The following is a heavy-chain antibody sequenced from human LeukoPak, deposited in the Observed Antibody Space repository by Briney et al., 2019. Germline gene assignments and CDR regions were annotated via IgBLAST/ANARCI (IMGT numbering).Heavy chain of an antibody. D-gene: IGHD1-26*01. CDR1: GYTFTSYG. CDR3: ARESDIVGATTGFDY. Sequence: GASVKVSCKASGYTFTSYGISWVRQAPGQGLEWMGRIIPILGIANYAQKFQGRVTITADKSTSTAYMELSSLRSEDTAVYYCARESDIVGATTGFDYWGQGTLVTVSS. V-gene: IGHV1-69*04. CDR2: IIPILGIA. J-gene: IGHJ4*02.